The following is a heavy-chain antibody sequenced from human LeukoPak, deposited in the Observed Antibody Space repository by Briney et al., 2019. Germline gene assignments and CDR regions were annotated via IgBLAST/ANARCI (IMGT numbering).Heavy chain of an antibody. CDR3: ARVAQSIHSSWYYFDY. D-gene: IGHD6-13*01. CDR2: IYSGGST. V-gene: IGHV3-66*01. Sequence: GGSLRLSCAASGFTVSSNYMSWVRQAPGKGLEWVSVIYSGGSTYYADSVKGRFTISRDNSKNTLYLQMNSLRAEDTAVYYCARVAQSIHSSWYYFDYWGQGTLVTVSS. CDR1: GFTVSSNY. J-gene: IGHJ4*02.